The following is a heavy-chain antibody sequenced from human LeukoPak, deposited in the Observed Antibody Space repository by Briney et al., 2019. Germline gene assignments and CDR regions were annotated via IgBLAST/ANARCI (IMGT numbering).Heavy chain of an antibody. CDR1: GFTFSNYA. J-gene: IGHJ4*02. Sequence: GGSLRLSCAVSGFTFSNYAMSCVRQTPGKGLECVSAISDSGGSTYYADSVKGRFTISRDNSKNTLYLQMNSLRAEDTALYYCAKGRGGIQLWSDYWGQGTLVTVSS. CDR3: AKGRGGIQLWSDY. CDR2: ISDSGGST. V-gene: IGHV3-23*01. D-gene: IGHD5-18*01.